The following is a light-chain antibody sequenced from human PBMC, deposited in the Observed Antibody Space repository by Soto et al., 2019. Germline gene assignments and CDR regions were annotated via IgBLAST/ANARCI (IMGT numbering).Light chain of an antibody. CDR1: SSDVGLYDY. CDR3: SSYTSDSSYV. V-gene: IGLV2-14*01. J-gene: IGLJ1*01. Sequence: QSALAQPASVSGSPGQSLTISCTGTSSDVGLYDYVSWYQQHPGKAPQLMIYAVSNRPSGVSNRFSASKSGNTASLFISGLQAEDEADYYCSSYTSDSSYVFGSGTKVTL. CDR2: AVS.